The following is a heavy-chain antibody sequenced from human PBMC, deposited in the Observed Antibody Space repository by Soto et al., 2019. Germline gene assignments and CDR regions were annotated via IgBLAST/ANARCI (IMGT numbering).Heavy chain of an antibody. CDR1: GFTFSSYN. CDR2: ISRSGDRT. Sequence: EVQLVESGEGLVQPGGSLRLSCAASGFTFSSYNIHWIRQAPGKGLEFVSAISRSGDRTYYAASVKGRFTITRDNSKNTVGLQMGSLRAEDMAVYDGARARCSRGQCYYFDYWGRGALVSVSS. CDR3: ARARCSRGQCYYFDY. J-gene: IGHJ4*02. D-gene: IGHD2-2*01. V-gene: IGHV3-64*02.